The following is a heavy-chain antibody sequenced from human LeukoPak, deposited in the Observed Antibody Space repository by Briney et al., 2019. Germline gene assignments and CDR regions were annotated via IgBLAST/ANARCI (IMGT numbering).Heavy chain of an antibody. J-gene: IGHJ4*02. D-gene: IGHD6-13*01. Sequence: GESLKISCKGSGYSFTSYWIGWVRQMPGKGLQWMGIIYPGDSETTYSPSLRGQVTISVDKSINTAYLQWNSLQASDSAIYYCARRYSSSWCFDYWGQGTLVTVSS. CDR2: IYPGDSET. CDR3: ARRYSSSWCFDY. V-gene: IGHV5-51*01. CDR1: GYSFTSYW.